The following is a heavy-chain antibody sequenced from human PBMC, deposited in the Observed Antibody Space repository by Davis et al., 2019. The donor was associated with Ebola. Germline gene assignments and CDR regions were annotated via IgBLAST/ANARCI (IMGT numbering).Heavy chain of an antibody. D-gene: IGHD3-22*01. CDR3: ARVVVIPPGVVGFDY. CDR2: ISSSSSYI. CDR1: GFTFSSYS. J-gene: IGHJ4*02. V-gene: IGHV3-21*01. Sequence: ESLKISCAASGFTFSSYSMNWVRQAPGKGLEWVSSISSSSSYIYYADSVKGRFTISRDNAKNSLYLQMNSLRAEDTAVYYCARVVVIPPGVVGFDYWGQGTLVTVSS.